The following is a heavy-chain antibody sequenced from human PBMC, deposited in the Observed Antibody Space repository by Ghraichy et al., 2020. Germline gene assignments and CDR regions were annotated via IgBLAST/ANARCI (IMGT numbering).Heavy chain of an antibody. J-gene: IGHJ6*02. CDR2: IYHIGST. Sequence: SETLSLTCAVSGGSVSSSNWWSWVRQPPGKGLEWIGEIYHIGSTNYNPSLKSRVTISVDKSKNQFSLKLTSVTAADTAVYYCARTDFYYYVMDVGGPGTTVTVSS. CDR3: ARTDFYYYVMDV. V-gene: IGHV4-4*02. CDR1: GGSVSSSNW.